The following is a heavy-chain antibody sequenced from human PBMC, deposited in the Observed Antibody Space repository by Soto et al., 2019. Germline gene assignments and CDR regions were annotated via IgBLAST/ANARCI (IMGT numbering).Heavy chain of an antibody. Sequence: GGSLRLSCAASGFTFSSYEMNWVRQAPGKGLEWVSYISSSGSTIYYADSVKGRFTISRDNAKNSLYLQMNSLRAEDTAVYYCARDNYDFWSGSPDYWGQGTLVTVSS. J-gene: IGHJ4*02. D-gene: IGHD3-3*01. CDR1: GFTFSSYE. V-gene: IGHV3-48*03. CDR2: ISSSGSTI. CDR3: ARDNYDFWSGSPDY.